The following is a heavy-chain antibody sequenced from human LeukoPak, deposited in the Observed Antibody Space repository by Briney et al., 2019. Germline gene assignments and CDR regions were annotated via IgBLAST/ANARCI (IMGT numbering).Heavy chain of an antibody. J-gene: IGHJ5*02. D-gene: IGHD3-10*01. V-gene: IGHV1-46*01. CDR2: INPSGGST. Sequence: ASVKVSCKASGYTFTSYYMHWVRQAPGQGLEWMGIINPSGGSTSYAQKFQGRVTMTRDTSTSTAYMELRSLRSDDTAVYYCARLWFGEFRFDPWGQGTLVTVSS. CDR3: ARLWFGEFRFDP. CDR1: GYTFTSYY.